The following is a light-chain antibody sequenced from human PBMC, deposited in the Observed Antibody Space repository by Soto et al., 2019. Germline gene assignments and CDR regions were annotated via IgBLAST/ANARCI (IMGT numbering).Light chain of an antibody. CDR1: SSTIGSNY. Sequence: QSVLTQPPSVSAAPGQRVTISCSGGSSTIGSNYVSWYQLLPGTAPKLLIYDNNQRPPGIPDRFSGSKSGTSATLGITGLQTGEEGDYYCGTWDSSLTVVVFGGGTQLTVL. CDR2: DNN. CDR3: GTWDSSLTVVV. V-gene: IGLV1-51*01. J-gene: IGLJ2*01.